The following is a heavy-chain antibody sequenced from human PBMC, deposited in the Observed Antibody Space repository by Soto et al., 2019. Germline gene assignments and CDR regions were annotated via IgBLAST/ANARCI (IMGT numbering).Heavy chain of an antibody. J-gene: IGHJ4*02. D-gene: IGHD3-10*01. CDR2: ISKDGSVK. CDR1: GFTFSRVA. V-gene: IGHV3-30-3*01. Sequence: GGSLRLSCAASGFTFSRVAIHWVRQAPGKGLEWVAVISKDGSVKYYADSVKGRFTISRGNSESTLFLQMNSLANEDTAVYHCARSRSGAVPDSLGFWGQGTLVTVSS. CDR3: ARSRSGAVPDSLGF.